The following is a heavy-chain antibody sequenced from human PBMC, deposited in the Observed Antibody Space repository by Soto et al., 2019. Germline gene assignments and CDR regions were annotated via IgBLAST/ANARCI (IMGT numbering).Heavy chain of an antibody. D-gene: IGHD2-15*01. CDR2: INHSGST. CDR1: GGSFSGYY. J-gene: IGHJ5*02. Sequence: KTSETLSLTCAVYGGSFSGYYWSWIRQPPGKGLEWIGEINHSGSTNYNPSLKSRVTISVDTSKNQFSLKLSSVTAADTAVYYCARYCSGGSCYKYWFDPWGQGTLVTVS. CDR3: ARYCSGGSCYKYWFDP. V-gene: IGHV4-34*01.